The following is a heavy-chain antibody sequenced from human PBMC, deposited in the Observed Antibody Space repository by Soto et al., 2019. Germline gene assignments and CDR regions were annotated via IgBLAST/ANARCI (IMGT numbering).Heavy chain of an antibody. J-gene: IGHJ6*03. V-gene: IGHV3-30*18. CDR1: GITFSRSG. CDR3: AHDDPTSYFYYMDV. CDR2: ISYDGSHT. Sequence: QVQLVESGGGVVQPGRSLRLSCAASGITFSRSGMHWVRQAPGKGLEWITAISYDGSHTLYADSVKGRFTTSRDNSKNTLYLQMDSLRFDATAVYYCAHDDPTSYFYYMDVWGRGTTVTVSS.